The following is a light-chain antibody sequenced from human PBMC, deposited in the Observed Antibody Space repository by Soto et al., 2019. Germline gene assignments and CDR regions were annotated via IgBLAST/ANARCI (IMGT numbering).Light chain of an antibody. CDR2: QVS. J-gene: IGLJ3*02. CDR1: SSDVGSYNR. Sequence: QSALTQPPSVAGSPGQSVTISCTGTSSDVGSYNRVSWYQQHPGTAPKLMICQVSNRPSGVPDRFSVSKSGNTASLTISGLQAEDEADYYCSSYTSSGTWVFGGGTKLTVL. CDR3: SSYTSSGTWV. V-gene: IGLV2-18*02.